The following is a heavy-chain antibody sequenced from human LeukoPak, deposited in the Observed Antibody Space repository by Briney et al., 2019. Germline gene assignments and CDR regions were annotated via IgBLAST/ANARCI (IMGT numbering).Heavy chain of an antibody. J-gene: IGHJ4*02. CDR2: IIPIFGTA. D-gene: IGHD6-13*01. CDR1: GGTFSSYA. Sequence: GASVKVSCKASGGTFSSYAISWVRQAPGQGLEWMGGIIPIFGTANYAQKSQGRVTITTDESTSTAYMELSSLRSEDTAVYYCARDSLVAAAGKAFDYWGQGTLVTVSS. CDR3: ARDSLVAAAGKAFDY. V-gene: IGHV1-69*05.